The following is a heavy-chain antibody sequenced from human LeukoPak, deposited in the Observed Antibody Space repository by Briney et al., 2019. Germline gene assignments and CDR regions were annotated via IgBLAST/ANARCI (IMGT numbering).Heavy chain of an antibody. CDR1: GFTFSNYW. CDR3: ARDDTHYGSSGSFYDAFDI. J-gene: IGHJ3*02. Sequence: GGSLTLSCAASGFTFSNYWMTWVRRAPGKGLEWVANIRRDGSKTHYVDSVMGRFTISRDNAKNSLYLQMNSLRAEDTAVYYCARDDTHYGSSGSFYDAFDIWGQGTMVTVSS. D-gene: IGHD3-22*01. CDR2: IRRDGSKT. V-gene: IGHV3-7*01.